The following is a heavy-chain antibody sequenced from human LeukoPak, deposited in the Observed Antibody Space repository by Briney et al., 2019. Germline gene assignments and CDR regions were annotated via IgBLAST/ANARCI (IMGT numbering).Heavy chain of an antibody. V-gene: IGHV4-30-2*01. CDR1: GGSFSSGGYS. Sequence: SQTLSLTCAVSGGSFSSGGYSWSCIRQPPGKGLEWIGDIYHSGTTYYNPSLKSRVTISVDRSKNQFSLKLSSVTAADTAVYYCASYDFWSGYRSSWGQGTTVTVSS. CDR3: ASYDFWSGYRSS. D-gene: IGHD3-3*01. CDR2: IYHSGTT. J-gene: IGHJ6*02.